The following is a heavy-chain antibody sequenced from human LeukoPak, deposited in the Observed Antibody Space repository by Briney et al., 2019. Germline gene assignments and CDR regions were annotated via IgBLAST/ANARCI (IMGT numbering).Heavy chain of an antibody. CDR3: ANFVGATPDAFDI. J-gene: IGHJ3*02. CDR2: ISGSGGST. V-gene: IGHV3-23*01. Sequence: GGSLRLSCAASGVTFSSYAMSWVRQAPGKGLEWVSAISGSGGSTYYADSVKGRFTISRDNSKNTLYLQMNSLRAEDTAVYYCANFVGATPDAFDIWGQGTMVTVSS. D-gene: IGHD1-26*01. CDR1: GVTFSSYA.